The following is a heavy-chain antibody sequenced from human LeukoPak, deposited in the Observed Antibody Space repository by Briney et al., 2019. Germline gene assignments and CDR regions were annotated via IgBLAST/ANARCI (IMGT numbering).Heavy chain of an antibody. CDR1: GYTFTSYD. V-gene: IGHV1-8*01. J-gene: IGHJ4*02. CDR2: MNPNSGNT. Sequence: ASVKVSCTASGYTFTSYDINWVRQAPGQGGEWRGWMNPNSGNTGYAQKFQGRVTMTRNTSINTAYMELSSLRSEDTAIYYCARGVGIVSTISKKHFDDWGQGTLVTVSS. D-gene: IGHD5/OR15-5a*01. CDR3: ARGVGIVSTISKKHFDD.